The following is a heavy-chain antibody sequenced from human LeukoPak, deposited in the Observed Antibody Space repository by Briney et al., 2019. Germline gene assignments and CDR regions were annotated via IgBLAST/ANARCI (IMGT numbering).Heavy chain of an antibody. J-gene: IGHJ5*02. CDR3: ASEIIGGVPFDP. CDR1: GFIFSNYR. CDR2: ISSDGRIT. Sequence: QPGGSLRLSCAASGFIFSNYRMHWVRQAPGKGLVWVSRISSDGRITAYADSLKGRFTISRDNAKNTLYLQMNSLRAEDTAVYYCASEIIGGVPFDPWGQGTLVTVSS. D-gene: IGHD3-16*01. V-gene: IGHV3-74*01.